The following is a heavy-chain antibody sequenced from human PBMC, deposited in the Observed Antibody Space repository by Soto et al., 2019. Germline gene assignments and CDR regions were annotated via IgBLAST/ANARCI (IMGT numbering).Heavy chain of an antibody. CDR1: GYTFTIYG. D-gene: IGHD3-3*01. CDR3: ARGYYDFWSGYTFDY. CDR2: ISAYNGNT. J-gene: IGHJ4*02. V-gene: IGHV1-18*01. Sequence: ASVKVSCKASGYTFTIYGISWVRQAPGQGLEWMGWISAYNGNTNYAQKLQGRVTMTTDTSTSTAYMELRSLRSDDTAVYYCARGYYDFWSGYTFDYWGQGTLVTVS.